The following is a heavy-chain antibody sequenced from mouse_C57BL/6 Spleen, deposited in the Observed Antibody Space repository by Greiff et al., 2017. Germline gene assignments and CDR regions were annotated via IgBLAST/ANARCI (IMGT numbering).Heavy chain of an antibody. V-gene: IGHV1-59*01. CDR3: ARRAAQAHYYAMDY. D-gene: IGHD3-2*02. J-gene: IGHJ4*01. CDR1: GYTFTSYW. CDR2: IDPSDSYT. Sequence: QVQLQQPGAELVRPGTSVKLSCKASGYTFTSYWMHWVKQRPGQGLEWIGVIDPSDSYTNYNQKFKGKATLTVDTSSSTAYMQLSSLTSEDSAVYYCARRAAQAHYYAMDYWGQGTSVTVSS.